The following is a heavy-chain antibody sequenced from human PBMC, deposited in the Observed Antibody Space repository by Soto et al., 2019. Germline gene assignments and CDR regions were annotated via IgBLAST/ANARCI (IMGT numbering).Heavy chain of an antibody. CDR3: ASYYSRGSRNCMDP. CDR2: IYYSGST. CDR1: GGSINSSSYF. Sequence: PETLSLTCSVSGGSINSSSYFWGWVRQPPGKGLEWIGSIYYSGSTYYNPSLRSRVTISVDTSKNQFSLKLSSVTAADTAVFYCASYYSRGSRNCMDPWGQGTLVTVSS. D-gene: IGHD6-19*01. J-gene: IGHJ5*02. V-gene: IGHV4-39*01.